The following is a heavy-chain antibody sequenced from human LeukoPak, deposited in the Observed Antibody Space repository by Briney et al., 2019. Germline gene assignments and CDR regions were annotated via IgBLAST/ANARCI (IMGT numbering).Heavy chain of an antibody. CDR3: ARAVDYDSSGPPYDYYYYMDV. V-gene: IGHV1-69*05. Sequence: GASVKVSCTASGGTFSSYAISWGRQAPGQGLEWMGGIIPIFGTANYAQKFQGRVTITTDESTSTAYMELSSLRSEDTAVYYCARAVDYDSSGPPYDYYYYMDVWGKGTTVTVSS. CDR1: GGTFSSYA. CDR2: IIPIFGTA. J-gene: IGHJ6*03. D-gene: IGHD3-22*01.